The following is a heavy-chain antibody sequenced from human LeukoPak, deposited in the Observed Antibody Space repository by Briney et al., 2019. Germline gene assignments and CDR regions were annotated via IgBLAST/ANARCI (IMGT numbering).Heavy chain of an antibody. CDR1: GYTFTSYY. Sequence: ASVKVSCKASGYTFTSYYMHWVRQAPGQGLEWVGIINPSSGSTTYAQRFQGRVTMTRGTSTSTVYMELSSLRSEDTAVYCCARGHCSGGRCYYYYYGMDVWGQGTTVTVSS. J-gene: IGHJ6*02. CDR2: INPSSGST. CDR3: ARGHCSGGRCYYYYYGMDV. D-gene: IGHD2-15*01. V-gene: IGHV1-46*01.